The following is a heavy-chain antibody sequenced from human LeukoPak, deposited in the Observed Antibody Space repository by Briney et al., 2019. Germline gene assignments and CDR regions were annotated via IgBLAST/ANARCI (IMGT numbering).Heavy chain of an antibody. D-gene: IGHD3-9*01. CDR2: ISAYNGNT. V-gene: IGHV1-18*01. Sequence: GASVKVSCKASGYTFTSYGISWVRQAPGQGLEWMGWISAYNGNTNYAQKLQGRVTMTTDTSTSTAYMELRSLRSDDTAVYYCARGTYVLRYFDWPDYFDYWGQGTLVTVSS. CDR3: ARGTYVLRYFDWPDYFDY. CDR1: GYTFTSYG. J-gene: IGHJ4*02.